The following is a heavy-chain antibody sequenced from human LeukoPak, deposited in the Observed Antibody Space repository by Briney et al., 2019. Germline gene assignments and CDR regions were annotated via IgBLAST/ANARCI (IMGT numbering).Heavy chain of an antibody. J-gene: IGHJ4*02. V-gene: IGHV1-69*04. CDR1: GGTFSSYA. CDR3: ARAGTLTYYYDSSGYYPLTY. Sequence: SVKVSCKASGGTFSSYAISWVRQAPGQGLEWMGRIIPILGIANYAQKFQGRVTTTADKSTSTAYMELSSLRSEDTAVYYCARAGTLTYYYDSSGYYPLTYWGQGTLVTVSS. D-gene: IGHD3-22*01. CDR2: IIPILGIA.